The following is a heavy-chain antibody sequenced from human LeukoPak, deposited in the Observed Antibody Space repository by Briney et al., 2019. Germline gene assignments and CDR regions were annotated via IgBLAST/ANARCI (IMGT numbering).Heavy chain of an antibody. V-gene: IGHV5-51*01. D-gene: IGHD3-22*01. CDR1: GYSFTSHW. Sequence: GESLKISCKGSGYSFTSHWIGWVRQMPGKGLEWMGIIYPGDSDTRYSPSFQGQVTIPADKSISTAYLQWSSLKASDTAMYYCARLDYYDSSGYSNAFDIWGQGTMVTVSS. CDR2: IYPGDSDT. CDR3: ARLDYYDSSGYSNAFDI. J-gene: IGHJ3*02.